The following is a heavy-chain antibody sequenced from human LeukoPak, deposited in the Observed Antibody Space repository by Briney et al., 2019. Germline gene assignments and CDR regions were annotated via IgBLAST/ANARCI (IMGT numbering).Heavy chain of an antibody. CDR2: INHSGST. Sequence: PSETLSLTCTVTSGSISPYYWSWIRQPPGKGLEWIGEINHSGSTNYNPSLKSRVTISVDTSKNQFSLKLSSVTAADTAVYYCARGCQLNSGSFAYNWFDPWGQGTLVTVSS. CDR3: ARGCQLNSGSFAYNWFDP. V-gene: IGHV4-34*01. D-gene: IGHD1-26*01. J-gene: IGHJ5*02. CDR1: SGSISPYY.